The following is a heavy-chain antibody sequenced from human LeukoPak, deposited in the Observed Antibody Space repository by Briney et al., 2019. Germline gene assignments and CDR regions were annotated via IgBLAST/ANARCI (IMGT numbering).Heavy chain of an antibody. CDR2: ISGASGTT. J-gene: IGHJ4*02. D-gene: IGHD4-17*01. CDR3: ATAGAVTPPRL. Sequence: GGSLRLSCADSGFTFSSYAMTWVRQAPGKGLEWVSTISGASGTTYYADSVKGRFTISRDNSKNTLYLQMNSLRAEDTAVYYCATAGAVTPPRLWGQGTLVTVSS. CDR1: GFTFSSYA. V-gene: IGHV3-23*01.